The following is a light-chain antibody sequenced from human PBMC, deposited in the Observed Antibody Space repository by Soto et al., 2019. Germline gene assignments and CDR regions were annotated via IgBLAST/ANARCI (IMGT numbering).Light chain of an antibody. V-gene: IGKV1D-12*01. CDR2: TTS. CDR1: QGINNW. CDR3: QQANSFPLT. Sequence: DIPMTQSPSSVYASVEDRVTITCRASQGINNWLAWYQQKPRKAPKLLIYTTSSLHSGVPARFSDSGSGTDFTLTISSPQPEDCATYYCQQANSFPLTFDGGTNVETK. J-gene: IGKJ4*01.